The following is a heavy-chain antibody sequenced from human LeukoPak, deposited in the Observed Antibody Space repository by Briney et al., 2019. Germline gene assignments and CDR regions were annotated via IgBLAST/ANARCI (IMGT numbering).Heavy chain of an antibody. CDR1: GFTFSSYA. CDR3: ACPYQLLLYYFDY. V-gene: IGHV3-23*01. CDR2: ISGSGGST. J-gene: IGHJ4*02. Sequence: GGSLRLSCAASGFTFSSYAMSWVRQAPGKGLEWVSAISGSGGSTYYADSVKGRFTISRDNSKNTLYLQMNSLRAEDTAVYYCACPYQLLLYYFDYWGQGTLVTVSS. D-gene: IGHD2-2*01.